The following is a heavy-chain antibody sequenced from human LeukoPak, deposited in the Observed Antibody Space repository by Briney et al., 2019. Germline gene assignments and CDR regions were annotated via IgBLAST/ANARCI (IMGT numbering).Heavy chain of an antibody. J-gene: IGHJ6*02. CDR3: ARDDIVVVRRYYGMDV. CDR2: INPNSGGT. D-gene: IGHD2-15*01. CDR1: GYTFTCYY. Sequence: GASVKLSCKASGYTFTCYYMHWVRQAPGQGLELMGWINPNSGGTNYAQKFQGRVTMTRDTSISTAYMELSRLRSDDTAVYYCARDDIVVVRRYYGMDVWGQGTTVTVSS. V-gene: IGHV1-2*02.